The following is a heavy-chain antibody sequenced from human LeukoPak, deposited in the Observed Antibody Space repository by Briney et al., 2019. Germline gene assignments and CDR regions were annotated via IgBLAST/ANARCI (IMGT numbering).Heavy chain of an antibody. CDR3: ARKGGTRGPLNY. D-gene: IGHD2-8*01. V-gene: IGHV3-7*01. CDR1: GFTFSNYW. Sequence: HPGGSLRHSCAASGFTFSNYWMSWVRQAPGKGLEWVANIKQDGSETYYVDSVKGRFTISRDNAKNSLFLQMNSLTAEDTAVYYCARKGGTRGPLNYWGQGTLVTVSS. J-gene: IGHJ4*02. CDR2: IKQDGSET.